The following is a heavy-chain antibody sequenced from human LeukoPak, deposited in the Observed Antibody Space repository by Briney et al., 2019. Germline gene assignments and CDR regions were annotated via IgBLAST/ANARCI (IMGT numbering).Heavy chain of an antibody. CDR3: ARRSYYAMDG. Sequence: GGSLRLSCAASGFTFSTYWMHWVRQAPGKGLVWVARIKGDGSSTIYADSVKGRFTISRDNSKNTLYLQTSSLRAEDTAVFYCARRSYYAMDGWGQGTTVTVSS. V-gene: IGHV3-74*01. J-gene: IGHJ6*02. CDR1: GFTFSTYW. CDR2: IKGDGSST.